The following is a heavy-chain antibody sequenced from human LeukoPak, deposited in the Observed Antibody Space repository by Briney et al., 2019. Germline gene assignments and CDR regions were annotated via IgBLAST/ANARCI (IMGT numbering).Heavy chain of an antibody. CDR3: GRHNWNEADLNQ. J-gene: IGHJ4*02. Sequence: SETLSLTCAVSGGSLIGYYGTWIRQAPGKGLEWIGEINRRGSANYYPSLKSRVTLYVDTYNNHFTLRFKFVAAADTAVYYCGRHNWNEADLNQWGQGSLVIVSS. CDR1: GGSLIGYY. D-gene: IGHD1-1*01. V-gene: IGHV4-34*01. CDR2: INRRGSA.